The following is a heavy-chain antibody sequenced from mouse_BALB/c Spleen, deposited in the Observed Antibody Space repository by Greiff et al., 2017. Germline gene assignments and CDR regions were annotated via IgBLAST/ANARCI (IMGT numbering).Heavy chain of an antibody. CDR1: GFTFSSYG. V-gene: IGHV5-6-3*01. D-gene: IGHD1-1*01. Sequence: EVKLVESGGGLVQPGGSLKLSCAASGFTFSSYGMSWVRQTPDKRLELVATINSNGGSTYYPDSVKGRFTISRDNAKNTLYLQMSSLKSEDTAMYYCARDPVGRPYYAMDYWGQGTSVTVSS. J-gene: IGHJ4*01. CDR2: INSNGGST. CDR3: ARDPVGRPYYAMDY.